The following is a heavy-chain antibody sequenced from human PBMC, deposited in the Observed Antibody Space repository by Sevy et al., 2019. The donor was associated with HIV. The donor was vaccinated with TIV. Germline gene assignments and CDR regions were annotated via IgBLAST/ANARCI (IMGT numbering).Heavy chain of an antibody. CDR1: GFTFSGYG. V-gene: IGHV3-30*18. CDR3: AEIGSGGTWIQLWLNYYYYGMDV. Sequence: GGSLRLSCAASGFTFSGYGMHWVRQAPGKGLEWVAVISYDGSNKYYADSMKGRFTMSRDNSKNTLYLQMNSLRAEDTAVYYCAEIGSGGTWIQLWLNYYYYGMDVWGQGTTVTVSS. J-gene: IGHJ6*02. D-gene: IGHD5-18*01. CDR2: ISYDGSNK.